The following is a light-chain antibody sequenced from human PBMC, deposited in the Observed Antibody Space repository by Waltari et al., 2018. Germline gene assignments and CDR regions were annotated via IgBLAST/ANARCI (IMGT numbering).Light chain of an antibody. V-gene: IGLV2-18*02. CDR1: SSDVGSYNR. CDR2: AVS. J-gene: IGLJ2*01. Sequence: QSALTQPPSVSGSPGQSVTISCTGTSSDVGSYNRVSWYQQPPGTAPNLLIYAVSNRPSGAPERFSWSKSGNTASLTISGLQAEDEADYYCSSYTSSSTVVFGGGTKLTVL. CDR3: SSYTSSSTVV.